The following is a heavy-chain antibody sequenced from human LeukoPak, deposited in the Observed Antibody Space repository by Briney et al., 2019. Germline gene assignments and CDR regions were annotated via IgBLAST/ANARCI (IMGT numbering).Heavy chain of an antibody. V-gene: IGHV4-34*01. Sequence: GSLRLSCAASGFTFSSYAMSWIRQPPGKGLEWIGEINHSGSTNYNPSLKSRVTISVDTSKNQFSLKLSSVTAADTAVYYCARAIVGATQLDYWGQGTLVTVSS. D-gene: IGHD1-26*01. CDR1: GFTFSSYA. CDR2: INHSGST. CDR3: ARAIVGATQLDY. J-gene: IGHJ4*02.